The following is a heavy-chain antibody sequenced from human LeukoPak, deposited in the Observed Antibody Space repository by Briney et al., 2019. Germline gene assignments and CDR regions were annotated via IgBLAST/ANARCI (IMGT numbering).Heavy chain of an antibody. Sequence: GRSLRLSCAASGFTFSSYGMPWVRQAPGKGLEWVAVISYDGSNKYYADSVKGRFTISRDNSKNTLYLQMNSLRAEDTAVYYCAKDWGDIVATIYYFDYWGKGTLVTVSS. V-gene: IGHV3-30*18. D-gene: IGHD5-12*01. J-gene: IGHJ4*02. CDR3: AKDWGDIVATIYYFDY. CDR2: ISYDGSNK. CDR1: GFTFSSYG.